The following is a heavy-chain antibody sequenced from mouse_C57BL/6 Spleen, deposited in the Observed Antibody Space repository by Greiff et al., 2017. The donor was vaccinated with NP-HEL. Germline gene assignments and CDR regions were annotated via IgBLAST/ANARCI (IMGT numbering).Heavy chain of an antibody. D-gene: IGHD2-5*01. J-gene: IGHJ3*01. V-gene: IGHV3-6*01. CDR3: ARGYSNYEFAY. Sequence: EVRLQQSGPGLVKPSQSLSLTCSVPGYSITSGYYWNWIRQFPGNKLEWMGYISYDGSNNYNPSLKNRISITRDTSKNQFFLKLNSVTTEDTATYYCARGYSNYEFAYWGQGTLVTVSA. CDR2: ISYDGSN. CDR1: GYSITSGYY.